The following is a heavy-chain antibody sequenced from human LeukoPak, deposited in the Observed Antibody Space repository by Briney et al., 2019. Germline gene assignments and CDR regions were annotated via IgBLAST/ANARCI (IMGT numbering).Heavy chain of an antibody. CDR3: ERIRGEGKGWSGFDP. D-gene: IGHD3-10*01. CDR1: GFIVNSYA. Sequence: PGGSLRLSCAASGFIVNSYAMSWVRQAPGKGLAWVSLIYSDGVTQYADAVKGRFTISRDNSKNTLYLQMNSLRDEDTAVYFCERIRGEGKGWSGFDPWGQGTVVTVSS. CDR2: IYSDGVT. J-gene: IGHJ5*02. V-gene: IGHV3-66*02.